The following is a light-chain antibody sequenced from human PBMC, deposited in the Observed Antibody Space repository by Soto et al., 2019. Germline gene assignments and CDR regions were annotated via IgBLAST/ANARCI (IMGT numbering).Light chain of an antibody. V-gene: IGLV2-23*01. J-gene: IGLJ3*02. CDR2: AGS. CDR1: SSDVGSYNL. CDR3: CSYAGSGTWV. Sequence: QSALTQPASVSGSPGQSITISCTGTSSDVGSYNLVSWCQQHPGKAPKLMIYAGSKRPSGVSNRFSGSKSGNTASLTISGLQAEDEADYYCCSYAGSGTWVFGGGTKLTVL.